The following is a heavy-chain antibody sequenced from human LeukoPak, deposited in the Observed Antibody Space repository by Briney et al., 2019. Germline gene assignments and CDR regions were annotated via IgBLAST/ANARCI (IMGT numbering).Heavy chain of an antibody. CDR1: GFTFSNYF. J-gene: IGHJ6*02. V-gene: IGHV3-21*01. Sequence: GGSLRLSCAASGFTFSNYFMNWVRQAPGKGLEWVSSITSTSSYMYYADSMKGRFTISRDNAKNSLYLQINSLSAEDTAVYYCARETDGMDVWGQGTTVTVSS. CDR3: ARETDGMDV. CDR2: ITSTSSYM.